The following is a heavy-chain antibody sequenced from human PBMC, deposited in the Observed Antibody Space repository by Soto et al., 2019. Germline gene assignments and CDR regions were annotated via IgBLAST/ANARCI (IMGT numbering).Heavy chain of an antibody. J-gene: IGHJ4*02. Sequence: ASGYTFTGYYMHWVRQAPGQGLEWMGWINPNSGGTNYAQKFQGRVTMTRDTSISTAYMELSRLRSDDTAVYYCACMVRGPWAFFDYWGQGTMVTVPS. CDR1: GYTFTGYY. CDR3: ACMVRGPWAFFDY. D-gene: IGHD3-10*01. CDR2: INPNSGGT. V-gene: IGHV1-2*02.